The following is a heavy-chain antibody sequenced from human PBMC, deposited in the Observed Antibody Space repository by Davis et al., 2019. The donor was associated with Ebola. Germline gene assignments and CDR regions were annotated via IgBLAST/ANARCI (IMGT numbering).Heavy chain of an antibody. CDR3: ARQSSSSWGDY. CDR1: GGSISSYF. Sequence: MPSETLSLTCTVSGGSISSYFWSWIRQHPGKGLEWIGYIFYSGSTYYNPSLKSRVTISVDTSKNQFSLKLSSVTAADTAVYYCARQSSSSWGDYWGQGTLVTVSS. CDR2: IFYSGST. D-gene: IGHD6-6*01. V-gene: IGHV4-59*08. J-gene: IGHJ4*02.